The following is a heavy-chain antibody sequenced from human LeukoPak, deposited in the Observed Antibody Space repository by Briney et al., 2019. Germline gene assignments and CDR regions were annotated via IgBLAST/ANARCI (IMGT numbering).Heavy chain of an antibody. CDR2: IYYSGST. CDR3: ARQRRMVATGVDY. V-gene: IGHV4-39*01. CDR1: GGSISSYY. D-gene: IGHD5-12*01. J-gene: IGHJ4*02. Sequence: SETLSLTCTVSGGSISSYYWGWIRQPPGKGLEWIGSIYYSGSTYYDPSLKSRVTISVVTSKNQFSLKLSSVTAADTAVYYCARQRRMVATGVDYWGQGTLVTASS.